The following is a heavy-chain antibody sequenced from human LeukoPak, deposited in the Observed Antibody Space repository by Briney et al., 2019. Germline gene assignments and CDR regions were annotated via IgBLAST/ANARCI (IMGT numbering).Heavy chain of an antibody. CDR3: AREGRSSTPGY. J-gene: IGHJ4*02. V-gene: IGHV4-4*07. Sequence: SETLSLACTVSGGSISNSYWCWVRQPAGKGLEWIGRISASGNTDYNPSLKGRVTMSVDTSKNQFSLRLTSVTAADTAMYYCAREGRSSTPGYWGQGTLVTVSS. CDR2: ISASGNT. CDR1: GGSISNSY. D-gene: IGHD2-15*01.